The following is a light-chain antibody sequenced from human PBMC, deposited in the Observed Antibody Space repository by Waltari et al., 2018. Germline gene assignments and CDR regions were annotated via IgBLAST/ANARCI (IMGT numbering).Light chain of an antibody. CDR3: QQYNNWPLT. CDR2: GAS. J-gene: IGKJ4*01. Sequence: EIVMTQSPSTLSVSPADTATLSCRASQSVSSNLAWYQQKPGQAPRLLIYGASTRATGIPARFSGSGSGTEFTLTISSMQSEDFAVYYCQQYNNWPLTFGGGTKVEIK. CDR1: QSVSSN. V-gene: IGKV3-15*01.